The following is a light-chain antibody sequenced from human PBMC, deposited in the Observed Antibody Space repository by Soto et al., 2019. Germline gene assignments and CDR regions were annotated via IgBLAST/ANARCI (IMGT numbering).Light chain of an antibody. J-gene: IGKJ1*01. CDR2: SES. CDR1: QSVGDN. CDR3: QQYNESPRT. V-gene: IGKV3-15*01. Sequence: ETVMTQSPATVSVSPGERATLSCRASQSVGDNLAWYQQKPGQAPRILMYSESSRATGVPARISGRGSGTQFTLTLSSLQSEDFAVYHCQQYNESPRTFGQGNKVDI.